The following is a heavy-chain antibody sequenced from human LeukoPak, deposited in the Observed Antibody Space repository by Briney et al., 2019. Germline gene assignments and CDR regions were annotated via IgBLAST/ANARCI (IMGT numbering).Heavy chain of an antibody. CDR2: INHSGST. V-gene: IGHV4-34*01. CDR1: GGSLCVNY. CDR3: ARGTPRIQLWVPPYFDY. D-gene: IGHD5-18*01. Sequence: SETPCLTPAVYGGSLCVNYWRWICEPPGKGVEWIGEINHSGSTNYNPSLKSRVTISVDTSKNQFSLKLSSVTAADTAVYYCARGTPRIQLWVPPYFDYWGQGTLVTVSS. J-gene: IGHJ4*02.